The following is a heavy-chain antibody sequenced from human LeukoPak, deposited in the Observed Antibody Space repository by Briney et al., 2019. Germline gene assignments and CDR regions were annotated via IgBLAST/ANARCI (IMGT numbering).Heavy chain of an antibody. J-gene: IGHJ4*02. D-gene: IGHD3-10*01. CDR2: INPNSGGT. Sequence: ASVKVSCKASGYTFTGYHMHWVRQAPGQGLEWMGWINPNSGGTNYAQKFQGRVTMTRDTSISTAYMELSRLRSDDTAVYYCARSMVRGVIIGMDWGQGTLVTVSS. V-gene: IGHV1-2*02. CDR3: ARSMVRGVIIGMD. CDR1: GYTFTGYH.